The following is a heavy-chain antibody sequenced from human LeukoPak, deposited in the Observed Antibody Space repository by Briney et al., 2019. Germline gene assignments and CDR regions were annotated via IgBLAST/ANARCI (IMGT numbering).Heavy chain of an antibody. CDR1: GGSFSGYY. J-gene: IGHJ4*02. Sequence: SETLSLTCAVYGGSFSGYYWSWIRQPPGKGLEWIGEINHSGSTNYNPSLKSRVTISVDTSKNQFSLKLSSETAADTAVYYCARGWSGSYPFFDYWGRGTLVTVSS. CDR3: ARGWSGSYPFFDY. CDR2: INHSGST. D-gene: IGHD1-26*01. V-gene: IGHV4-34*01.